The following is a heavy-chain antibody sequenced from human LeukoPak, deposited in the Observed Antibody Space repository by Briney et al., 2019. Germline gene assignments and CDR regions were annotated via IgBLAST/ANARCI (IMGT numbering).Heavy chain of an antibody. V-gene: IGHV4-30-4*01. Sequence: SETLSLTCTVSGDSISSGDHYWSWIRQPPGKGLEWIGYIHYSGSTYYNPSLKSRVIISVDMSKNQFSLSLNSLTAADSAVYYCARAAADENSGYFFDYWGQGTLVTVSS. CDR3: ARAAADENSGYFFDY. J-gene: IGHJ4*02. D-gene: IGHD1-26*01. CDR1: GDSISSGDHY. CDR2: IHYSGST.